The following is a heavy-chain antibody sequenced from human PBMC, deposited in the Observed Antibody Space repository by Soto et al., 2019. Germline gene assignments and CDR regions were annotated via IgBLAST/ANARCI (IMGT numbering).Heavy chain of an antibody. CDR3: AREDILTGYFDY. D-gene: IGHD3-9*01. J-gene: IGHJ4*02. CDR2: IYYSGST. Sequence: SETLSLTCTVSGGSITSGVYYWSWIRQHPGKGLEWIGYIYYSGSTYYNPSLKSRVTISVDTSKNQFSLKLSSVTAADTAVYYCAREDILTGYFDYWGQATLVTVSS. V-gene: IGHV4-31*03. CDR1: GGSITSGVYY.